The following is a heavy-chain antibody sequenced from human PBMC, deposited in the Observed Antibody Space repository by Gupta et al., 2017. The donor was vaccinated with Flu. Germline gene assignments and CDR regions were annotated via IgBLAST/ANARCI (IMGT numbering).Heavy chain of an antibody. V-gene: IGHV4-39*01. CDR1: GGSISSSSYY. Sequence: QLQLQESGPGLVKPSEPLSLTCTVSGGSISSSSYYWGWIRQPPGQGLEWIGSIYYSGSTYYHPSLKSRVTISVDTSKNQFSLKLSSVTAADTAVYYCASTLTYDILTGYYDGGTFDYWGQGTLVTVSS. CDR3: ASTLTYDILTGYYDGGTFDY. CDR2: IYYSGST. J-gene: IGHJ4*02. D-gene: IGHD3-9*01.